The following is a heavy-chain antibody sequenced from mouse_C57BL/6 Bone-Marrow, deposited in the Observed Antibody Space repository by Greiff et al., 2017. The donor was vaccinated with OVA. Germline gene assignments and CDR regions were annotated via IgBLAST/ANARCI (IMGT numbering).Heavy chain of an antibody. Sequence: QVQLQQPGAELVMPGASVKLSCKASGYTFTSYWMHWVKQRPGQGLEWIGEIDPSDSYTNYNQKFKGKSTLTVDKSSSTAYMQLSSLTSEDSAVYYCARGTLLLRAWFAYWGQGTLVTGSA. CDR1: GYTFTSYW. CDR3: ARGTLLLRAWFAY. J-gene: IGHJ3*01. V-gene: IGHV1-69*01. CDR2: IDPSDSYT. D-gene: IGHD1-1*01.